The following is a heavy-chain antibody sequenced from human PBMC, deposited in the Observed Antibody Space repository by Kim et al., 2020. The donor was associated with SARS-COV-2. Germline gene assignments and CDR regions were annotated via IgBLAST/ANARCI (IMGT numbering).Heavy chain of an antibody. J-gene: IGHJ4*02. D-gene: IGHD3-9*01. CDR2: IYYSGST. V-gene: IGHV4-59*08. CDR3: ARQYYDILTGYYSFDY. CDR1: GGSISSYY. Sequence: SETLSLTCTVSGGSISSYYWSWIRQPPGKGLEWIGYIYYSGSTNYNPSLKSRVTISVDTSKNQFSLKLSSVTAADTAVYYCARQYYDILTGYYSFDYWGQGTLVTVSS.